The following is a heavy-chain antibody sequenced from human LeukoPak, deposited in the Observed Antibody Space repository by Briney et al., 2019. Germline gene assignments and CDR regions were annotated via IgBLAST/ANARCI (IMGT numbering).Heavy chain of an antibody. V-gene: IGHV1-24*01. CDR1: GYTLTELS. J-gene: IGHJ4*02. CDR2: FDPEDGET. D-gene: IGHD2-15*01. CDR3: VGEGRGYCRTGSCSSFDY. Sequence: ASVKVSCKVSGYTLTELSMHWVRQAPGKGLEWMGGFDPEDGETIYAQKFQGRVTMTEDTSTDTAYMELSSLRSEDTAVYYCVGEGRGYCRTGSCSSFDYWGQGTLVTVSS.